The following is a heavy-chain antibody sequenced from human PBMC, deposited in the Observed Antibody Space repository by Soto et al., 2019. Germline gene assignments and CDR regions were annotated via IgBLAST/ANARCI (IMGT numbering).Heavy chain of an antibody. Sequence: EVRLVESGGGLVQPGGSLRLSCAASGITISNYPMSWVRQATGKWMDWVSGISGSGDTTYYADSAKGRFSISKDISKNSLFLQLDSLRVEDSALYFCVKDDGGYPSTAPHWGQGTLVTVSP. CDR2: ISGSGDTT. D-gene: IGHD4-17*01. J-gene: IGHJ4*02. V-gene: IGHV3-23*04. CDR1: GITISNYP. CDR3: VKDDGGYPSTAPH.